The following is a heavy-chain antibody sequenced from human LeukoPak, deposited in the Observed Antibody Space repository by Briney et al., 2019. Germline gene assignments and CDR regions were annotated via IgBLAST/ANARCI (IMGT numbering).Heavy chain of an antibody. CDR2: IYSGGST. CDR3: ARDSPRGAFDI. J-gene: IGHJ3*02. Sequence: GGSLRLACAASGFTVSSNYMSWVRQAPGKGLEWVSVIYSGGSTYYADSVKGRFTISRDNSKNTLYLQMNSLRAEDTAVYYCARDSPRGAFDIWGQGTMVTVSS. CDR1: GFTVSSNY. V-gene: IGHV3-53*01.